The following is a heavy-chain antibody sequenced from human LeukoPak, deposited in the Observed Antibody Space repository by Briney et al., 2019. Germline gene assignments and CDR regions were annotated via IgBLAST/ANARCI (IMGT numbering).Heavy chain of an antibody. V-gene: IGHV4-39*07. J-gene: IGHJ3*02. Sequence: SETLSLTCTVSGGSISSSSYYWGWIRQPPGKGLEWIGSIYYSGSTYYNPSLKSRVTISVDKSKNQFSLKLSSVTAADTAVYYCARALDMDAGAFDIWGQGTMVTVSS. CDR2: IYYSGST. D-gene: IGHD2-2*03. CDR3: ARALDMDAGAFDI. CDR1: GGSISSSSYY.